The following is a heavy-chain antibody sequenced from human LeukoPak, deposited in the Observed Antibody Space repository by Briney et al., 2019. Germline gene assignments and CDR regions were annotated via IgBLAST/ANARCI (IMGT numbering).Heavy chain of an antibody. CDR1: GFTFSSYG. J-gene: IGHJ3*02. CDR2: ISYDGSNK. CDR3: ARETGGIIGVAFDI. V-gene: IGHV3-30*03. D-gene: IGHD2-21*01. Sequence: GGSLRLSCAASGFTFSSYGMHWVRQAPGKGLEWVAVISYDGSNKYYADSVKGRFTISRDNSKNTLYLQMNSLRAEDTAVYYCARETGGIIGVAFDIWGQGTMVTVSS.